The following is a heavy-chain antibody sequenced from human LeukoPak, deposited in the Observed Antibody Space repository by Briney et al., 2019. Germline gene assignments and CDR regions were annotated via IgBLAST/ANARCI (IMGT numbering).Heavy chain of an antibody. CDR1: KFTFSDYS. CDR2: ISSIRNYI. D-gene: IGHD1-1*01. J-gene: IGHJ4*02. CDR3: ARDRTNWHFDY. Sequence: PGGSLRLSCAASKFTFSDYSMSWVRQAPGKGLEWVSSISSIRNYIYYADSVKGRFTVSRDNAKNSLYLQMNSLRAEDTAVYYCARDRTNWHFDYWGQGTLVTVSS. V-gene: IGHV3-21*01.